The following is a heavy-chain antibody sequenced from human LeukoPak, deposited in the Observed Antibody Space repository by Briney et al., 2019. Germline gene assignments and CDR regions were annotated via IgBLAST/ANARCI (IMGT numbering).Heavy chain of an antibody. J-gene: IGHJ4*02. CDR2: ISSSSYI. CDR1: GFTFSSYS. D-gene: IGHD5-24*01. Sequence: GGSLRLSCAASGFTFSSYSMNWVRQAPGKGLEWVSSISSSSYIYYADSVKGRFTISRDNAKNSLYMQMNSLRAEDTAVYYCARDGGGDGYNYDYWGQGTLVTVSS. CDR3: ARDGGGDGYNYDY. V-gene: IGHV3-21*01.